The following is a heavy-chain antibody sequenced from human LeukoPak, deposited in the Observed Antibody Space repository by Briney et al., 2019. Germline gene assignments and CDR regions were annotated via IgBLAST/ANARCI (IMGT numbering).Heavy chain of an antibody. V-gene: IGHV3-30*18. CDR2: ISYDGLDK. CDR3: AKATSSVWDYYDMDV. J-gene: IGHJ6*02. Sequence: PGRSLGLSCAASGFTFSSYGMHWVRQAPGKGLEWVAVISYDGLDKYYGDSVKGRFTISRDNSKNTLYLQMNSLRAEDTAVYYCAKATSSVWDYYDMDVWGQGTTVTVSS. CDR1: GFTFSSYG. D-gene: IGHD6-19*01.